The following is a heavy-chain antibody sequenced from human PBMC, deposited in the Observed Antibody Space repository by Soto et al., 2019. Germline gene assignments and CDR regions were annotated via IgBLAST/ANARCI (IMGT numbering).Heavy chain of an antibody. CDR3: ARAYYYDSSGYPYYLDY. D-gene: IGHD3-22*01. CDR1: GGSISSYY. J-gene: IGHJ4*02. CDR2: IYYSGST. Sequence: SETLSLTCTVSGGSISSYYWSWIRQPPGKGLEWIGYIYYSGSTNYNPSLKSRVTISVDTSKNQFSLKLSSVTAADTAVYYCARAYYYDSSGYPYYLDYWGQGTLVTVS. V-gene: IGHV4-59*01.